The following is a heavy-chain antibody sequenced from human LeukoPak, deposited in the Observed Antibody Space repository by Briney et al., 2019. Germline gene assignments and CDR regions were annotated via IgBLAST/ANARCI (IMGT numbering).Heavy chain of an antibody. CDR1: GFNFTTYD. V-gene: IGHV3-15*01. CDR2: IKRKTDGGTT. J-gene: IGHJ6*04. CDR3: AELGITMIGGV. D-gene: IGHD3-10*02. Sequence: PGGSLRLSCAASGFNFTTYDMSWVRQAPGKGLEWVGRIKRKTDGGTTDYAVPVKGRFTISRDDSKNTLYLQMNSLRAKDTAVYYCAELGITMIGGVWGKGTTVTISS.